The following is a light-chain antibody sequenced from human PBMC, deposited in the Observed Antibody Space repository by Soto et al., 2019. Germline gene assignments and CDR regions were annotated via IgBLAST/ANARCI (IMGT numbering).Light chain of an antibody. CDR2: GAS. V-gene: IGKV1-5*01. Sequence: IQMTQSPSTLSASIGDRVTITCRASQTISTWLAWYQQKPGKAPNLLMYGASTLRSGVPSRFSGSGSGTEFTLTISSLQPDDFATYFCQQYVSYSTFGHGTRLEF. CDR3: QQYVSYST. CDR1: QTISTW. J-gene: IGKJ5*01.